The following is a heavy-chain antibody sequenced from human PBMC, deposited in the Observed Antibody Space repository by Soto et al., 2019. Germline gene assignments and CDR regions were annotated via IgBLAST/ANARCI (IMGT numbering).Heavy chain of an antibody. J-gene: IGHJ5*02. CDR2: ISAYNYNT. D-gene: IGHD2-15*01. CDR3: ARVVRALGHWFDP. V-gene: IGHV1-18*01. Sequence: QVQLVQSGAEVKKPGASVKVSCKASGYTFTSYGLSWVRQAPGQGLEWMGRISAYNYNTNYAQKLQGRVTMTTDTATSTAYMELRSLRSAGTAVYYCARVVRALGHWFDPWGQGTLVTVSS. CDR1: GYTFTSYG.